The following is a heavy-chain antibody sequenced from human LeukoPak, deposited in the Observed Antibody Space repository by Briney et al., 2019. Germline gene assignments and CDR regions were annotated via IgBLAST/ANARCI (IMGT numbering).Heavy chain of an antibody. CDR3: Y. D-gene: IGHD2-2*01. CDR2: INTNTGNP. Sequence: GASVKVSCKASGYTFTSYAMNWVRQAPGQGLEWMGWINTNTGNPTYAQGFTGRFVFSLDTSVSTAYYCARGYCSSTSCYGGSYWGQGTLVTVSS. CDR1: GYTFTSYA. J-gene: IGHJ4*02. V-gene: IGHV7-4-1*01.